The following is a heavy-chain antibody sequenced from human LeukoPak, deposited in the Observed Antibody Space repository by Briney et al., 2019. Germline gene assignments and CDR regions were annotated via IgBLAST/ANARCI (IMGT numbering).Heavy chain of an antibody. V-gene: IGHV1-18*01. CDR3: ASATLRCSGGSCYEMDV. CDR1: GYTFTSYG. Sequence: ASVKVSCKASGYTFTSYGISWVRQAPGQGLEWMGWISGSNGNTNYAQKLQGRVTMTTDTSTSTAYMELSSLRSEDTAVYYCASATLRCSGGSCYEMDVWGKGTTVTVSS. D-gene: IGHD2-15*01. CDR2: ISGSNGNT. J-gene: IGHJ6*04.